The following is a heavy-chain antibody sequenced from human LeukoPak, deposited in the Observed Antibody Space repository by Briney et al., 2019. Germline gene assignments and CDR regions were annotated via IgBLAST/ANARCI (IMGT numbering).Heavy chain of an antibody. Sequence: ASVKVSCKASGYTFTNYYLHWVRQAPGQGLEWMGIINPGGGTTTYAQKFQGRVTMTRDTSTSTVYMELSSLRSEDTAVYYCARGDLMVRGVMSELDYWGQGTLVTVSS. V-gene: IGHV1-46*01. CDR3: ARGDLMVRGVMSELDY. CDR2: INPGGGTT. D-gene: IGHD3-10*01. CDR1: GYTFTNYY. J-gene: IGHJ4*02.